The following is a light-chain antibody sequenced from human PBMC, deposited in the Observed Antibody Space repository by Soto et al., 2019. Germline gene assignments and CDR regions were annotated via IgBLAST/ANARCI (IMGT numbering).Light chain of an antibody. J-gene: IGLJ1*01. CDR2: EVT. CDR3: GPYAGANRV. Sequence: QSALTQPPSASGSPGQSVTISCTGTSSDVGANNYVSWYQQHPGKAPKLMIYEVTKRPSGVPDRFSGSKSGNTASLTVSGLQAEDEADYYCGPYAGANRVFGTGTKLTVL. CDR1: SSDVGANNY. V-gene: IGLV2-8*01.